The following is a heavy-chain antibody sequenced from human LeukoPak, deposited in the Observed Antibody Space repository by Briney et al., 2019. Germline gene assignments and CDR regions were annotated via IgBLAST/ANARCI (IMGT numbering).Heavy chain of an antibody. V-gene: IGHV3-7*01. CDR1: GFTFRNYW. D-gene: IGHD3-22*01. CDR2: IKQDGTEK. Sequence: PGGSLRLSCAASGFTFRNYWMSWVRQAPGKGLEWVANIKQDGTEKHYVDSVEGRFSIFRDNAENSLFLQMNTLRAEDTAVYYCATNSGDYYDITGPPFDYWGQGTQVIVSS. CDR3: ATNSGDYYDITGPPFDY. J-gene: IGHJ4*02.